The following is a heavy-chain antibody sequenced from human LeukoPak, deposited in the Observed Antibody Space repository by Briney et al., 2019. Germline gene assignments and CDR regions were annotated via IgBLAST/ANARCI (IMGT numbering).Heavy chain of an antibody. V-gene: IGHV3-21*01. D-gene: IGHD2-2*01. CDR2: ISSSSSYI. CDR1: GFTFSSYS. Sequence: GGSLRLSCAASGFTFSSYSMNWVRQAPGKGLEWVSSISSSSSYIYYADSVKGRFTISRDNAKNSLYLQMNGLRAEDTAVYYCAGGVGYCSSTSCRTLTYWGQGTLVTVSS. J-gene: IGHJ4*02. CDR3: AGGVGYCSSTSCRTLTY.